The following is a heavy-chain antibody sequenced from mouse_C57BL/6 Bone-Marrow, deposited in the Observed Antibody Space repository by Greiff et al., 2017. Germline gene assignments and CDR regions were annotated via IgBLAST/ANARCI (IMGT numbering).Heavy chain of an antibody. CDR3: ARDWDYFDY. V-gene: IGHV1-80*01. CDR1: GYAFSTYW. Sequence: VKLMESGAELVKPGASVKISCKVSGYAFSTYWMNWVKQRPGKGLEWIGQIYPGDGDTNYNGKFQGKATLTADKSSSTAYMQLSSLTSEDSAVDFCARDWDYFDYWGQGTTLTVSS. D-gene: IGHD4-1*01. J-gene: IGHJ2*01. CDR2: IYPGDGDT.